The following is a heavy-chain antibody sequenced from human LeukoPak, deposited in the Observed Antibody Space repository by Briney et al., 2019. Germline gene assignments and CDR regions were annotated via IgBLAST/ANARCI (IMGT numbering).Heavy chain of an antibody. CDR3: AVKMGYCSSSRCLTGFDY. Sequence: AASVKVSCKASGYTFTGYYMHWVRPAPGQGPAWMGWINPNTGGTDYTQKFQGRVTMTRDTSISTAYMELSRLRSDDAAVYYCAVKMGYCSSSRCLTGFDYWGQGTLVTVSS. CDR2: INPNTGGT. CDR1: GYTFTGYY. D-gene: IGHD2-2*01. V-gene: IGHV1-2*02. J-gene: IGHJ4*02.